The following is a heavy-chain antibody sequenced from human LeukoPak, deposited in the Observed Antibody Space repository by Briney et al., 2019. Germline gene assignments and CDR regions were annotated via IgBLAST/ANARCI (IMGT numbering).Heavy chain of an antibody. D-gene: IGHD2-2*01. CDR3: ARDRVYQLLLDY. CDR2: ISSSSTI. J-gene: IGHJ4*02. CDR1: GFTFSSYS. V-gene: IGHV3-48*04. Sequence: GGSLRLSCAASGFTFSSYSMNWVRQAPGKGLEWVSYISSSSTIYYADSVKGRFTISRDNAKNSLYLQMNSLRAEDTAVYYCARDRVYQLLLDYWGQGTLVTVSS.